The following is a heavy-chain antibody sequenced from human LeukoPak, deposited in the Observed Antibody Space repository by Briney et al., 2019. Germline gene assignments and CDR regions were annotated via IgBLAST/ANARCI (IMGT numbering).Heavy chain of an antibody. Sequence: SETVSLTCTVSGDSISSYYFNWIRQPAGKGLEWLGRIYTSGTTYYNPSLKSRLTMSVDTSKNQFSLKLRSVTAADTALYFCALLGSSALDYWGQGVLVTV. CDR2: IYTSGTT. CDR1: GDSISSYY. J-gene: IGHJ4*02. CDR3: ALLGSSALDY. D-gene: IGHD3-22*01. V-gene: IGHV4-4*07.